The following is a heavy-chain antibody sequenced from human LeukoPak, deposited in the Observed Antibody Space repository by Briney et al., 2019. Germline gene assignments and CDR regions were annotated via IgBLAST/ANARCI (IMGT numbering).Heavy chain of an antibody. CDR2: ISAYNGNT. CDR3: ARGTMVRGVTTYYYGMDV. J-gene: IGHJ6*02. Sequence: ASVKVSCKASGYTFTSYGIRWVRQAPGQGLEWMGWISAYNGNTNYAQKLQGRVTMTTGTSTSTAYMELRSLRSDDTAVYYCARGTMVRGVTTYYYGMDVWGQGTTVTVSS. CDR1: GYTFTSYG. D-gene: IGHD3-10*01. V-gene: IGHV1-18*01.